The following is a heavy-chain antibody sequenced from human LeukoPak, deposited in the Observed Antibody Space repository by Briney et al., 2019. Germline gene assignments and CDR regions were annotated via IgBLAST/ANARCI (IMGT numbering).Heavy chain of an antibody. D-gene: IGHD4-23*01. V-gene: IGHV3-9*01. Sequence: GGSLRLSCAASGFTFDGYAMHWVRQAPGKGLEWVSGISWDSGPIGYADSVKGRFTISRDNAKNSLYLQMDSLRAEDTALYYCAKDYGGNHWFDYWGQGTLVTVSS. CDR3: AKDYGGNHWFDY. CDR2: ISWDSGPI. CDR1: GFTFDGYA. J-gene: IGHJ4*02.